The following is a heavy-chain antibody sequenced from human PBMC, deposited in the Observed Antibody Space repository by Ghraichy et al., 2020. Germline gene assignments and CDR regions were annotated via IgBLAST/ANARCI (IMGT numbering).Heavy chain of an antibody. CDR2: ISSSSSYI. D-gene: IGHD4-17*01. CDR3: AREQGDYGDYVFNIGLYYYYGMDV. J-gene: IGHJ6*02. V-gene: IGHV3-21*01. CDR1: GFTFSSYS. Sequence: GGSLRLSCAASGFTFSSYSMNWVRQAPGKGLEWVSSISSSSSYIYYADSVKGRFTISRDNAKNSLYLQMNSLRAEDTAVYYCAREQGDYGDYVFNIGLYYYYGMDVWGQGTTVTVSS.